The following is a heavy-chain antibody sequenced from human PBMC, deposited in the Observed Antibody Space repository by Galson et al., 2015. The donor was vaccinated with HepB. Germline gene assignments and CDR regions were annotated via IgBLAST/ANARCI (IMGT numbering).Heavy chain of an antibody. CDR2: IWYDGSQK. CDR1: GFTFSSYG. Sequence: SLRLSCAASGFTFSSYGIHWVRQAPGKGLEWVAVIWYDGSQKYHADSVKGRFTISRDNSKNMLYLQMNSLRAEDTAVYYCARGGGYYDFWSGSYRGRDWLDPWGQGTPVTVSS. J-gene: IGHJ5*02. D-gene: IGHD3-3*01. CDR3: ARGGGYYDFWSGSYRGRDWLDP. V-gene: IGHV3-33*01.